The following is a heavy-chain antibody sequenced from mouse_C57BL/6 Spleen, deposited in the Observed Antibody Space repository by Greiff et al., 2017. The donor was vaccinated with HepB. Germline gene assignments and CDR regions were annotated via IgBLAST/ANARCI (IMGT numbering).Heavy chain of an antibody. CDR1: GFTFSSYG. Sequence: EVHLVESGGDLVKPGGSLKLSCAASGFTFSSYGMSWVRQTPDKRLEWVATISSGGSYTYYPDSVKGRFTISRDNAKNTLYLQMSSLKSEDTAMYYCARGYDFYAMDCWGQGTSVTVSS. J-gene: IGHJ4*01. V-gene: IGHV5-6*01. CDR2: ISSGGSYT. CDR3: ARGYDFYAMDC. D-gene: IGHD2-10*02.